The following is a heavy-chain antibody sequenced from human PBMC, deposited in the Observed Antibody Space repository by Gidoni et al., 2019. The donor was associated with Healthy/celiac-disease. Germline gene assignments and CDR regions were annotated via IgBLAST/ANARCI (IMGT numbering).Heavy chain of an antibody. CDR1: GFTFDDYT. Sequence: EVQLVESGGVVVQPGGSLRLSCSASGFTFDDYTMHWVRQAPGKGLEWVSFISWDGGSTYYADSVKGRFTISRDNSKNSLYLQMNSLRTEDTALYYCAKSSGWDFDYWGQGTLVTVSS. CDR2: ISWDGGST. J-gene: IGHJ4*02. CDR3: AKSSGWDFDY. V-gene: IGHV3-43*01. D-gene: IGHD6-19*01.